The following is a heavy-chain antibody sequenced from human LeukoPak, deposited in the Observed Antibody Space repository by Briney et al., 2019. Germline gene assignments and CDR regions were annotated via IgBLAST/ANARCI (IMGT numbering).Heavy chain of an antibody. V-gene: IGHV3-66*01. CDR1: EFSVGSNY. CDR3: ARDGTPSYTSGWVYMDA. CDR2: IYSGGST. D-gene: IGHD6-19*01. J-gene: IGHJ6*04. Sequence: GGSLRLSCAASEFSVGSNYITWVRQAPGKGLEWVSLIYSGGSTYYADTVKGRFTISRENAKHSLFLQMNSLRGADTAVYYCARDGTPSYTSGWVYMDAWGKGTTVTISS.